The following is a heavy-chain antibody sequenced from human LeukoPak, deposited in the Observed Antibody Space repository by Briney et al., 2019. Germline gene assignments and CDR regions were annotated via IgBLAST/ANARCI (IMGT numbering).Heavy chain of an antibody. J-gene: IGHJ6*03. Sequence: ASVKVSCKASGGSFSSYAISWVRQAPGQGLEWMGGIIPIFGTANYAQKFQGRVTITTDESTSTAYMELSSLRSEDTAVYYCARGEYSSSAYYYYYMDVWGKGTTVTVPS. CDR3: ARGEYSSSAYYYYYMDV. D-gene: IGHD6-6*01. CDR1: GGSFSSYA. CDR2: IIPIFGTA. V-gene: IGHV1-69*05.